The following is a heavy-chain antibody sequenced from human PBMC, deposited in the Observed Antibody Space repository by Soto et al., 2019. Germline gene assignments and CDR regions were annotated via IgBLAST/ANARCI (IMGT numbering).Heavy chain of an antibody. J-gene: IGHJ6*03. D-gene: IGHD5-12*01. V-gene: IGHV1-2*04. Sequence: QVQLVQSGAEVRKPGASVTVSCRSSGDSFNDYYIHWVRQAPGQGFEWMGWINPNGGVTKYAQKFQGWVSSTRDTSIRTVYRQLSRLRSDDTAVYYCARESGGATATLDYYYFYMDVWGTGTTVTVSS. CDR1: GDSFNDYY. CDR3: ARESGGATATLDYYYFYMDV. CDR2: INPNGGVT.